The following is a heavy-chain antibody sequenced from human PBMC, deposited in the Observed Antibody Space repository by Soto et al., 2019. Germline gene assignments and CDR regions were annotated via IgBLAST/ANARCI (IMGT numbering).Heavy chain of an antibody. V-gene: IGHV4-34*01. CDR2: INHSGST. CDR3: ARGRAPSGFSRFDY. D-gene: IGHD6-19*01. CDR1: GGSFSGYY. Sequence: SETLSLTCAVYGGSFSGYYWSWIRQPPGKGLEWIGEINHSGSTNYNPSLKGRVTISVDTSKNQFSLKLSSVTAADTAVYYCARGRAPSGFSRFDYWGQGTLVTVSS. J-gene: IGHJ4*02.